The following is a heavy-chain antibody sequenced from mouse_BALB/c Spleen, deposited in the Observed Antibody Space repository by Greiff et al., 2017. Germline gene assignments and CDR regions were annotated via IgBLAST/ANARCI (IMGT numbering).Heavy chain of an antibody. CDR1: GFTFSSYY. Sequence: EVQGVESGGGLVKLGGSLKLSCAASGFTFSSYYMSWVRQTPEKRLELVAAINSNGGSTYYPDTVKGRFTISRDNAKNTLYLQMTSLRSEDTAMYYCARPPAYGKNAMDYWGQGTSVTVSS. D-gene: IGHD2-1*01. CDR2: INSNGGST. V-gene: IGHV5-6-2*01. CDR3: ARPPAYGKNAMDY. J-gene: IGHJ4*01.